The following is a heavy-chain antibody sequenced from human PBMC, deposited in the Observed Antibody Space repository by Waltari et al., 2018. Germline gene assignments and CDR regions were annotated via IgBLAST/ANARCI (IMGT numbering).Heavy chain of an antibody. CDR1: GFTFDSYG. V-gene: IGHV3-33*01. J-gene: IGHJ5*02. Sequence: QVQLVESGGGVVQSGRALRLSCVASGFTFDSYGMHWVRQAQGKGLEGGSLIWWVGSAKYYADSVKGRFTVSRDNSKNTFYLQLNSLRAEDTAVYYCARDMHSSSSALGWLDPWGQGTLVTVSS. CDR3: ARDMHSSSSALGWLDP. CDR2: IWWVGSAK. D-gene: IGHD6-6*01.